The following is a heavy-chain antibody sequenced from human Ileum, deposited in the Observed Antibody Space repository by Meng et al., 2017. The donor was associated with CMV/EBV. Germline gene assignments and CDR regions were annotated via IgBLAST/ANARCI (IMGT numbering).Heavy chain of an antibody. V-gene: IGHV3-7*01. J-gene: IGHJ4*02. CDR3: AKVLYDFWSGYYFFDY. D-gene: IGHD3-3*01. CDR2: IKEDGSQK. Sequence: SGLTFRSYWMTWVRQAPGKGLEWVANIKEDGSQKYYVDSVKGRFTISRDNAKNSLYLQMNGLRAEDTAVYYCAKVLYDFWSGYYFFDYWGQGSLVTVSS. CDR1: GLTFRSYW.